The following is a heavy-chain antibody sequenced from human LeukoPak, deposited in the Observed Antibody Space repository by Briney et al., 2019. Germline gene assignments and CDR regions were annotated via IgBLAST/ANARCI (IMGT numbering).Heavy chain of an antibody. CDR2: IREDGSEK. J-gene: IGHJ5*02. D-gene: IGHD2-15*01. CDR1: AFTFSDYW. CDR3: ARSSGGSYTPFDP. Sequence: GGSLRLSCATSAFTFSDYWMSWVRQTLGKGLQWVANIREDGSEKYYLDSVRGRFTISRDNAKNSLYLQMNSLRAEDTAVYYCARSSGGSYTPFDPWGQGTLVTVSS. V-gene: IGHV3-7*01.